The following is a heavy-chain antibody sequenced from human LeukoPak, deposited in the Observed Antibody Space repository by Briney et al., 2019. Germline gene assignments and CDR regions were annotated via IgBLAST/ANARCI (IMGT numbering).Heavy chain of an antibody. CDR3: AGASSGWYYY. Sequence: SETLSLTCTVSGGSISSYYWSWIRQPPGKGLEWIGYIYYSGSTNSNPSLKSRVTISVDTSKNQFSLKLSSVTAADTAVYYCAGASSGWYYYWGQGTLVTVSS. J-gene: IGHJ4*02. CDR2: IYYSGST. V-gene: IGHV4-59*08. CDR1: GGSISSYY. D-gene: IGHD6-19*01.